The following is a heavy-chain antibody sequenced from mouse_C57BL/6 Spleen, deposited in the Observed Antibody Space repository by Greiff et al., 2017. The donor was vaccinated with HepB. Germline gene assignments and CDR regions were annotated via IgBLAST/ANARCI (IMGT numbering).Heavy chain of an antibody. V-gene: IGHV5-4*01. CDR3: ARDPAQNYFDY. CDR1: GFTFSSYA. J-gene: IGHJ2*01. CDR2: ISDGGSYT. Sequence: EVQLVESGGGLVKPGGSLKLSCAASGFTFSSYAMSWVRQTPEKRLEWVATISDGGSYTYYPDNVKGRFTISRDNAKNNLYLQMSHLKSEDTAMYYCARDPAQNYFDYWGQGTTLTVSS. D-gene: IGHD3-2*02.